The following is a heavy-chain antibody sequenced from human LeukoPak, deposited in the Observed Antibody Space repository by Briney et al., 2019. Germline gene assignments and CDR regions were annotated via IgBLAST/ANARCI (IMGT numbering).Heavy chain of an antibody. CDR2: ITTSDGNT. D-gene: IGHD7-27*01. CDR1: GFSFSTYW. Sequence: GGSLRLSCAPSGFSFSTYWMSWVRQAPGKGLEWVSTITTSDGNTYYADSVKGRFTVSRDNSKNTLFLQMNSLRAEDTAVYYCAKDGGLWVSAHWGDSWGRGTLVTVSS. CDR3: AKDGGLWVSAHWGDS. V-gene: IGHV3-23*01. J-gene: IGHJ4*02.